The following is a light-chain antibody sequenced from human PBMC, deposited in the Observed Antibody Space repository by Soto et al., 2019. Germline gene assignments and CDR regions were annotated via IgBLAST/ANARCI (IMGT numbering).Light chain of an antibody. V-gene: IGLV2-14*01. CDR1: SSDVGGYNF. CDR2: EVT. CDR3: SSYTASNIPEV. Sequence: QSVLTQPASVSGSPGQSITISCTGTSSDVGGYNFVSWYQQHPGKAPKLIIYEVTHRPSGVSNRFSGSKSGNTASLTISGLQAEDEADYYCSSYTASNIPEVFGTGTKVTVL. J-gene: IGLJ1*01.